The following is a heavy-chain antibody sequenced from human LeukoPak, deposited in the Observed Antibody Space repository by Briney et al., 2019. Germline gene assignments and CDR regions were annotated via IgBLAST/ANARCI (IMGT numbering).Heavy chain of an antibody. D-gene: IGHD3-10*01. CDR1: GFTFSSYA. J-gene: IGHJ4*02. CDR3: ARDRGLLWFGEYDY. Sequence: GGSLRLSCAASGFTFSSYAMHWVRQAPGKGLGWVAVISYDGSNKYYADSVKGRFTISRDNSKNTLYLQMNRLRAEDTAVYYCARDRGLLWFGEYDYWGQGTLVTVSS. CDR2: ISYDGSNK. V-gene: IGHV3-30*04.